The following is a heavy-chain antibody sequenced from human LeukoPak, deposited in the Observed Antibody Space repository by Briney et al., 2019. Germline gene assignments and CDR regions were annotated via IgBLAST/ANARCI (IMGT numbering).Heavy chain of an antibody. D-gene: IGHD4-17*01. CDR1: GYTFTRYG. J-gene: IGHJ4*02. V-gene: IGHV1-18*01. Sequence: GASVKVSCKASGYTFTRYGISWVRQAPGQGLEWMGWISGHNGHTNYAQKFQGRVTMTTDTSKNTAYMELRSLRSDDTAMYYCARDSALLNNGDWYGGSDYWGQGTLVTVSS. CDR2: ISGHNGHT. CDR3: ARDSALLNNGDWYGGSDY.